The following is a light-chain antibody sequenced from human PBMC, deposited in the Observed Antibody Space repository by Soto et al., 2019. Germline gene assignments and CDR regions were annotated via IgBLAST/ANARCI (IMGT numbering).Light chain of an antibody. CDR1: QSVSSSY. CDR3: QQYGSSPRT. J-gene: IGKJ1*01. Sequence: EIVLTQSPGTLSLSPGERATLSCRASQSVSSSYLAWYQQKTGQAPRLLIYGASIRATGIPDRFSGSGSGTDFTLTISRLEPEDFAVYYCQQYGSSPRTFVQGPKVEIK. CDR2: GAS. V-gene: IGKV3-20*01.